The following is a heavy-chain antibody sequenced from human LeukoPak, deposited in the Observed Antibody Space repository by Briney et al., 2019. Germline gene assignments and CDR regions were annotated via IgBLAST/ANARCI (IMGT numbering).Heavy chain of an antibody. V-gene: IGHV1-8*01. CDR1: GYTFTSYD. CDR2: MNPNSGNT. CDR3: ARGPDYYGSGSSRLYYYYYMDV. Sequence: ASAKASCKAPGYTFTSYDINWVRQATGQGLEWMGWMNPNSGNTGYAQKFQGRVTMTRNTSISTAYMELSSLRSEDTAVYYCARGPDYYGSGSSRLYYYYYMDVWGKGTTVTVSS. J-gene: IGHJ6*03. D-gene: IGHD3-10*01.